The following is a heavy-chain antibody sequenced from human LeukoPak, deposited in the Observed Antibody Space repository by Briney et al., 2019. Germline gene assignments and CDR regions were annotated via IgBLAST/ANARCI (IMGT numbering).Heavy chain of an antibody. V-gene: IGHV3-30*02. CDR1: GFTFSSYG. CDR3: AKDATMVRGVADFFDY. Sequence: GGSLRLSCAASGFTFSSYGMHWVRQAPGKGLEWVAFIRYDGSNKYYADSVKGRFTISRDNSKNTLYLQMNSLRAEDTAVYYCAKDATMVRGVADFFDYWGQGTLVTVSS. D-gene: IGHD3-10*01. CDR2: IRYDGSNK. J-gene: IGHJ4*02.